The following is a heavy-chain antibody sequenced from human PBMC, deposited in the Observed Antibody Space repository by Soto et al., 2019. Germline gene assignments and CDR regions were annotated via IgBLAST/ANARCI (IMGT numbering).Heavy chain of an antibody. CDR3: AKDITFDSSAYDS. J-gene: IGHJ4*02. CDR2: ISGGANPT. V-gene: IGHV3-23*01. CDR1: GFTFSRFG. Sequence: EVQLLESGGGLVQPGGSLRLSCAASGFTFSRFGMSWVRQAPGKGLEWISGISGGANPTYYSESVKGRFTISRDSAKNTLSLQMNSLRTEDTAVYYCAKDITFDSSAYDSWGQGTLVTVSS. D-gene: IGHD3-22*01.